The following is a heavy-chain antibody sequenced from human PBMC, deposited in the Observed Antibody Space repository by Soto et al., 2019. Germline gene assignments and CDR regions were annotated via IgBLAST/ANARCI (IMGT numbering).Heavy chain of an antibody. D-gene: IGHD1-26*01. CDR2: ITVAGGGT. Sequence: EVQLLESGGGLVQPGGSLRLSCAASGFAFTSSAMAWVRQTPGKGLQWVSAITVAGGGTYYADSVKGRFTISRDNSKKTLYLQMNSLSGEDTALYFCAKCPPSPKMGVTSHWGQGTLVTVSS. V-gene: IGHV3-23*01. CDR1: GFAFTSSA. CDR3: AKCPPSPKMGVTSH. J-gene: IGHJ4*02.